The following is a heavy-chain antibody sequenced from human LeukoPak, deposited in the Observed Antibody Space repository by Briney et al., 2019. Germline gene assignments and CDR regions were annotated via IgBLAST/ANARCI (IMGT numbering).Heavy chain of an antibody. V-gene: IGHV3-30*02. D-gene: IGHD1-26*01. CDR3: AKGEPLYSGGYHFDY. J-gene: IGHJ4*02. Sequence: GGSLRLSCAASGFTFSSYGMHWVRQAPGKGLEWVAFIRYDGSNKYYADSVKGRFTISRDNSKNTLYLQMNSLRAEDTAVYYCAKGEPLYSGGYHFDYWGQGTLVTVSS. CDR2: IRYDGSNK. CDR1: GFTFSSYG.